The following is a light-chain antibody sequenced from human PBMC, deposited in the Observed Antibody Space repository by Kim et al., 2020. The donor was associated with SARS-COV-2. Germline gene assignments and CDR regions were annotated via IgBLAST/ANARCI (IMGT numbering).Light chain of an antibody. CDR2: GAS. CDR1: QSVSSSY. J-gene: IGKJ1*01. Sequence: EIVLTQSPGTLFLSPGERVTLSCRASQSVSSSYLAWYQQKPGQAPRLLIYGASSRAPAIPDRFSGSGSGTDFTLAISRLEPEDFAVYYCQQYDTSPGTFGQGTKVDIK. V-gene: IGKV3-20*01. CDR3: QQYDTSPGT.